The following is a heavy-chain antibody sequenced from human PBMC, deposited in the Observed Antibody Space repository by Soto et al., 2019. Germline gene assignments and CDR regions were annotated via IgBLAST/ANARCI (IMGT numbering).Heavy chain of an antibody. CDR1: GFTFSSYG. CDR2: ISYDGSNK. Sequence: GGSLRLSCAASGFTFSSYGMHWVRQAPGKGLEWVAVISYDGSNKYYADSVKGRFTISRDNSKNTLYLQMNSLRAEDTAVYYCAKDRGSSWPDRYYYYGMDVWGQGTTVTVAS. V-gene: IGHV3-30*18. D-gene: IGHD6-13*01. CDR3: AKDRGSSWPDRYYYYGMDV. J-gene: IGHJ6*02.